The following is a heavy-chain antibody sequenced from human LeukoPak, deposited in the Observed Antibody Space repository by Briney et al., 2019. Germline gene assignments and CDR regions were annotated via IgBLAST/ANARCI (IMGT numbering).Heavy chain of an antibody. D-gene: IGHD3-22*01. V-gene: IGHV3-23*01. CDR2: ISGSGGST. CDR3: ASSYYYDSSGYYGPEYFQH. Sequence: GGSLRLSCAASGFTFSSYAMSWVRQAPGKGLEWVSAISGSGGSTYYADSVKGRFTISRDNSKNTLYLQMNSLRAEDTAVYYCASSYYYDSSGYYGPEYFQHWGQGTLVTVSS. J-gene: IGHJ1*01. CDR1: GFTFSSYA.